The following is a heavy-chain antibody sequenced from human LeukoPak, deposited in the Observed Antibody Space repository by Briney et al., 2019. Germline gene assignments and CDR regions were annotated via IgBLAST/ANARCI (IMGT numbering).Heavy chain of an antibody. D-gene: IGHD3-16*02. CDR3: AREGDYLWGSYRRDWFDP. V-gene: IGHV4-4*07. CDR1: GGSISSHY. CDR2: IHGSGIT. J-gene: IGHJ5*02. Sequence: SETLSLTCTVPGGSISSHYWSWMRQPAGKGLEWIGRIHGSGITNYNASLKSRVIMSVDTSKNQFSLRLSSVTAADTAVYYCAREGDYLWGSYRRDWFDPWGQGILVTVSS.